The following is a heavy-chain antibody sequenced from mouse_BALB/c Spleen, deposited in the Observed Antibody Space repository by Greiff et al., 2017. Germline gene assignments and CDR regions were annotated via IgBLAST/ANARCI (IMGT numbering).Heavy chain of an antibody. J-gene: IGHJ2*01. V-gene: IGHV1-7*01. CDR1: GYTFTSYW. D-gene: IGHD2-3*01. CDR3: ARYDGYYGYFDY. CDR2: INPSTGYT. Sequence: QVQLKQSGAELAKPGASVKMSCKASGYTFTSYWMHWVKQRPGQGLEWIGYINPSTGYTEYNQKFKDKATLTADKSSSTAYMQLSSLTSEDSAVYYCARYDGYYGYFDYWGQGTTLTVSS.